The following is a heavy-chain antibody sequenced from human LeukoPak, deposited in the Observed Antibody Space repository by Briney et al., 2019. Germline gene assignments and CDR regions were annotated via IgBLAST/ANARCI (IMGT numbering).Heavy chain of an antibody. CDR1: GFTFSDYW. CDR2: INSDGRNI. J-gene: IGHJ4*02. V-gene: IGHV3-74*01. CDR3: AREGALGYGHYTYDY. Sequence: PGGSLRLSCAASGFTFSDYWMHWVRQAPGKGLVWVSRINSDGRNIRYADSVKGRFTISRDNAKNTLYLQMNSLTPEDTAVYYWAREGALGYGHYTYDYWGQGTLVTVSS. D-gene: IGHD4-17*01.